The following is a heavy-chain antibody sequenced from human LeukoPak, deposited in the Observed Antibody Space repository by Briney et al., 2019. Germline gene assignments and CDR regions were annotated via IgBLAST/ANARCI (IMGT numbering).Heavy chain of an antibody. V-gene: IGHV3-33*01. CDR1: GFTFSTYG. CDR3: ASGGIAAADIDY. D-gene: IGHD6-13*01. Sequence: GGSLRLSCAASGFTFSTYGMHGVRQAPGEGLEWVAVIWNDGSNKYYADSVKGRFTISRDISKNTLHLQMNSLRAEDTAIYYCASGGIAAADIDYWGQGSLVTVSS. CDR2: IWNDGSNK. J-gene: IGHJ4*02.